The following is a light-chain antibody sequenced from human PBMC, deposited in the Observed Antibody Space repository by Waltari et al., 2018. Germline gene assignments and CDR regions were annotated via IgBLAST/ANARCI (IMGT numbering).Light chain of an antibody. Sequence: VFPHSPDTLSLSPAERATLSCSASQRVSRIPLVWLHQKRGQAPRLVFYGTSNRATGFPARCSGSGSGTDVTLTISRLGTGDFAMYYCQPYDGSVRPFGGGTTVEL. J-gene: IGKJ4*02. CDR3: QPYDGSVRP. CDR2: GTS. CDR1: QRVSRIP. V-gene: IGKV3-20*01.